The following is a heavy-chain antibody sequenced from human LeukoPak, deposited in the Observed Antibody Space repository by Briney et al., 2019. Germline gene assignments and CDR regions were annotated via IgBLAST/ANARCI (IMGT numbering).Heavy chain of an antibody. V-gene: IGHV4-31*03. CDR1: GGSISSGGYY. J-gene: IGHJ4*02. CDR3: ARVRSSSSFDY. D-gene: IGHD6-6*01. CDR2: IYYSGST. Sequence: SQTLSLTCTVSGGSISSGGYYWSWIRQHPGKGLEWIGYIYYSGSTYYNPSLKSRVTISVATSKNQFSLKLSSVTAADTAVYYCARVRSSSSFDYWGQGTLVTVSS.